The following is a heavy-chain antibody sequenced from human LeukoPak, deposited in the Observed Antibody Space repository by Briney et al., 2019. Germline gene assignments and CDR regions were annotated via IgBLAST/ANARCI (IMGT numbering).Heavy chain of an antibody. Sequence: RGSLRLSCAVSGFTFSSYAMGWVRQAPGKGLEWVSSISASGDTTYYADFVKGRFTISRDSSKNTLYLQMNRLTAEDTAVYYCAKRKYTSGGIFDYWGQGTLVTVSS. D-gene: IGHD6-19*01. CDR2: ISASGDTT. CDR3: AKRKYTSGGIFDY. J-gene: IGHJ4*02. V-gene: IGHV3-23*01. CDR1: GFTFSSYA.